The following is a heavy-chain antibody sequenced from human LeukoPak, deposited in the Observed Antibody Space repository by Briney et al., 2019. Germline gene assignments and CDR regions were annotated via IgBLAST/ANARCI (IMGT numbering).Heavy chain of an antibody. Sequence: SETLSLTCTVSGGSISSYYWSWIRQPPGKGLEWIGYIYYSGSTNYNPSLKSRVTISVDTSKNQFSLKLNSVTAADTAVYYCARETSQKGAHYMDVWGKGTTVTISS. CDR2: IYYSGST. J-gene: IGHJ6*03. D-gene: IGHD3-16*01. CDR3: ARETSQKGAHYMDV. V-gene: IGHV4-59*01. CDR1: GGSISSYY.